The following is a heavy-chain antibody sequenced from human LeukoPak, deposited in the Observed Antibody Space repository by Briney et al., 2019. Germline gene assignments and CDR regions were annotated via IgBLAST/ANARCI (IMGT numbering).Heavy chain of an antibody. CDR1: GGSISNSGYY. Sequence: PSETLSLTCTVSGGSISNSGYYWSWIRQPAGKGLEWIGRIYTNEITNYNPSLNSRVIISIDTSKNQFSLKLTSMTAADPAVYYCARGGARGNWFDPWGQGTLVTVSS. J-gene: IGHJ5*02. V-gene: IGHV4-61*02. D-gene: IGHD1-26*01. CDR3: ARGGARGNWFDP. CDR2: IYTNEIT.